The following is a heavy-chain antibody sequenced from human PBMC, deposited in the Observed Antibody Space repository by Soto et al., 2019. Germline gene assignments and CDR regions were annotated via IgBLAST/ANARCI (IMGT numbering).Heavy chain of an antibody. CDR1: GGSISSYY. J-gene: IGHJ3*02. CDR2: IYYSGST. CDR3: ARDPGGRQDDAFDI. D-gene: IGHD3-16*01. V-gene: IGHV4-59*01. Sequence: SETLSLTCTVSGGSISSYYWSWIRQPPGKGLEWIGYIYYSGSTNYNPSLKSRVTISVDTSKNQFSLKLSSVTTADTAVYYCARDPGGRQDDAFDIWGQGTMVTVSS.